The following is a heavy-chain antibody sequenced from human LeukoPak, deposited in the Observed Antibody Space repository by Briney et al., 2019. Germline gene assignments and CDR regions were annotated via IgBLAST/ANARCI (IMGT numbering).Heavy chain of an antibody. CDR1: GFTFSSYG. CDR3: AKNGDRGAYCSGGTCYPYYYYMDV. J-gene: IGHJ6*03. D-gene: IGHD2-15*01. CDR2: ISATGGTT. Sequence: PGGSLRLSCAASGFTFSSYGMSWVRQAPGKGLEWVSAISATGGTTYYADSVKGRFTISRDNSKNTVYLQMNSLSAEDTAVYYCAKNGDRGAYCSGGTCYPYYYYMDVWGKGTTVTISS. V-gene: IGHV3-23*01.